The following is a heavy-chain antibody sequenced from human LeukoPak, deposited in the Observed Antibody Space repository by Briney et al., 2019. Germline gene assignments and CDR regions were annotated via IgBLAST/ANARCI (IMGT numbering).Heavy chain of an antibody. V-gene: IGHV1-69*13. CDR1: GGTFSSYA. CDR2: IIPIFGTA. J-gene: IGHJ3*02. Sequence: SVKVSCKASGGTFSSYAISWVRQAPGQGLEWMGRIIPIFGTANYAQKFQGRDTITADEATSTAYMELSSLRSEDTAVYYCASGLGYCSSTSCPTWGAFDIWGQGTMVTVSS. D-gene: IGHD2-2*01. CDR3: ASGLGYCSSTSCPTWGAFDI.